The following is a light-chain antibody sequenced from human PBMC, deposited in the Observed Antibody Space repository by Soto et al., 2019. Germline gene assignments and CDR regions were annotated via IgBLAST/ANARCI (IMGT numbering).Light chain of an antibody. Sequence: EIVMTQSPATLSVSPGEIGTLSCSASQNIRSNVAWYQQRPGQAPRLLIFGASVRATGVPDRFSGSGSGTDFTLTINSLQSEDSAVYYCQNYNYWPPANFGGGTKVDIK. V-gene: IGKV3-15*01. CDR3: QNYNYWPPAN. CDR1: QNIRSN. CDR2: GAS. J-gene: IGKJ4*01.